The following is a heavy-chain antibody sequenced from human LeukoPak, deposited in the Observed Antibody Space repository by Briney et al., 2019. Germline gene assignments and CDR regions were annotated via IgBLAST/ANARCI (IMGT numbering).Heavy chain of an antibody. CDR1: GYTFTTYG. V-gene: IGHV1-18*01. CDR3: ARDRRRYYSGSGSYSPDY. J-gene: IGHJ4*02. D-gene: IGHD3-10*01. CDR2: ISGYNGDT. Sequence: ASVKVSCKTSGYTFTTYGISWVRQAPGQGLEWMGWISGYNGDTKYAQNVQGRVTMTTDTSTSTAYMKLRTLRSDDTAVYYCARDRRRYYSGSGSYSPDYWGQGTLVTVSS.